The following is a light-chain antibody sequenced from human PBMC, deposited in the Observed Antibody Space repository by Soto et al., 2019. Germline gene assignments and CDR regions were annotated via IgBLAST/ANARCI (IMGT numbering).Light chain of an antibody. Sequence: QSALTQPPSVSGSHGQSVTISCTGTSSDVGGYNYVSWYQQHPGRAPRFLIYDVTKRPSGVPDRFSGSKSGNTASLTISGLQAEDEADYFCCSYAGSYTYVFGTGTKVTVL. J-gene: IGLJ1*01. CDR2: DVT. CDR3: CSYAGSYTYV. CDR1: SSDVGGYNY. V-gene: IGLV2-11*01.